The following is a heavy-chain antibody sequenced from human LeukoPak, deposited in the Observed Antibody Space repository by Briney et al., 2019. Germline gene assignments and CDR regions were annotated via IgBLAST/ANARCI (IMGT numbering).Heavy chain of an antibody. Sequence: SETLSLTCTVSGGSISSYYWSWIRQPPGKGLEWIGYIYYSGSTNYNPSLKSRVTISVDTSKNQFSLKLSSVTAADTAVYYCARERGYSYAGDDAFDIWGQATMVTVSS. V-gene: IGHV4-59*01. J-gene: IGHJ3*02. CDR2: IYYSGST. D-gene: IGHD5-18*01. CDR3: ARERGYSYAGDDAFDI. CDR1: GGSISSYY.